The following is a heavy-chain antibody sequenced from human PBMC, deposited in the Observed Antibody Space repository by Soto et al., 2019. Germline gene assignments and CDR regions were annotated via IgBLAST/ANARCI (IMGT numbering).Heavy chain of an antibody. J-gene: IGHJ4*02. CDR2: ISGSGGST. Sequence: LRLSCAASGFTVSGYAMSWVRQAPGKGLEWVSAISGSGGSTYYADSVKGRFTISRDNSKNTLYLQMNSLRAEDTAVYYCAAYSATAARRIDYWGQGTLVTVSS. CDR1: GFTVSGYA. CDR3: AAYSATAARRIDY. D-gene: IGHD6-6*01. V-gene: IGHV3-23*01.